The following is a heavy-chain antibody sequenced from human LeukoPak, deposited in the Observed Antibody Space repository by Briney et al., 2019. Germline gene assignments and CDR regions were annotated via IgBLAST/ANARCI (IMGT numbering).Heavy chain of an antibody. V-gene: IGHV3-64*04. Sequence: PGGSLRLSCAASGFTFSSFAMHWVRQAPGKGLEYLSAIYSDGSRTYYADSVKGRFTTSRDNSKNTLFLQMNSLRAEDTAIYYCAKYGPQDSGSSHFDYWGQGALVTVSS. CDR2: IYSDGSRT. CDR3: AKYGPQDSGSSHFDY. D-gene: IGHD1-26*01. J-gene: IGHJ4*02. CDR1: GFTFSSFA.